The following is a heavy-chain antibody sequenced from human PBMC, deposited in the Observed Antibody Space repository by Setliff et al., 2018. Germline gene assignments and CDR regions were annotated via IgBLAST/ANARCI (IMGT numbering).Heavy chain of an antibody. D-gene: IGHD1-1*01. CDR2: IYDSGTT. Sequence: PSETLSLTCTVSGGSMRSISYYWGWVRQPPGKGLEWIGTIYDSGTTYSNVSLASRLTISVDTSKNQFSLQLTSVTAADTAVYYCARTGTYRYFDSWGQGTRVTVSS. CDR1: GGSMRSISYY. J-gene: IGHJ4*02. V-gene: IGHV4-39*01. CDR3: ARTGTYRYFDS.